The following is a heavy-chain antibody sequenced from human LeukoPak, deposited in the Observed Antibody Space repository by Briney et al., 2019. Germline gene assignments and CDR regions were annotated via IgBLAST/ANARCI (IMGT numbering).Heavy chain of an antibody. J-gene: IGHJ2*01. CDR3: AKRQGMEITDWYFDV. D-gene: IGHD3-10*01. CDR2: ISYDGSNK. CDR1: GFTFSSYA. V-gene: IGHV3-30-3*02. Sequence: GGSLRLSCAASGFTFSSYAMHWVRQAPGKGLEWVAVISYDGSNKYYADSVKGRFTISRDNSMNTLYLQMTSLRAEDTAVFFCAKRQGMEITDWYFDVWGRGTLVTVSS.